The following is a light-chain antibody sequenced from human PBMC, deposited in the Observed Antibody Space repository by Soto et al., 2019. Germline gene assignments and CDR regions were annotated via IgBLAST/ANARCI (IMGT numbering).Light chain of an antibody. V-gene: IGKV3-20*01. J-gene: IGKJ1*01. Sequence: EIVLTRSPGTLSLSPGERATHSCRASQSVSSSYLAWYQQKPGQAPRLLIYGASSRATGIPDRFSGSGSGTDFTLTISRLEPEDFAVYYCQQYGSSRWTFGQGTKVDIK. CDR2: GAS. CDR3: QQYGSSRWT. CDR1: QSVSSSY.